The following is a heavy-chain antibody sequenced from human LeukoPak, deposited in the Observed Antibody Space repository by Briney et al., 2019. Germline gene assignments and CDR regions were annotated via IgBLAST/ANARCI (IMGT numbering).Heavy chain of an antibody. CDR3: ARGFSTAP. D-gene: IGHD2/OR15-2a*01. CDR1: GFTFSSYA. Sequence: GGSLRLSCAASGFTFSSYAMTWVRQAPGKGLEWVSAISATGGSTYYADSVKGRFTISRDNAKNSLYLQMNSLRAEDTAVYYCARGFSTAPWGQGTLATVSS. V-gene: IGHV3-23*01. CDR2: ISATGGST. J-gene: IGHJ5*02.